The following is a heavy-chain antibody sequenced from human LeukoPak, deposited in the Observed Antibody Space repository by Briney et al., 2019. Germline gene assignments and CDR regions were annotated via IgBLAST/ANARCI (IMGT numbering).Heavy chain of an antibody. D-gene: IGHD4-17*01. J-gene: IGHJ6*02. CDR1: GFTFSSYG. V-gene: IGHV3-30*18. CDR2: ISYDGSNK. CDR3: AKIRATVTTAGGYYYYYGMDV. Sequence: PGGSLRPSCAASGFTFSSYGMHWVRQAPGKGLEWVAVISYDGSNKYYADSVKGRFTISRDNSKNTLYLQMNSLRAEDTAVYYCAKIRATVTTAGGYYYYYGMDVWGQGTTVTVSS.